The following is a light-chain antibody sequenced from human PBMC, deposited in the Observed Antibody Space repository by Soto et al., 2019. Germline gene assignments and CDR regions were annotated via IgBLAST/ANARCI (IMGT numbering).Light chain of an antibody. CDR1: QSVSSN. Sequence: EIVMTQSPATLSVSPGERATLSCRASQSVSSNLAWYQQKPGQAPRLLIYGASTRPTGIPARFSGSGSGTEFTLTISSLQSEDFAVYYCQQYNNWTPGTFGQGTKVEIK. J-gene: IGKJ1*01. CDR2: GAS. V-gene: IGKV3-15*01. CDR3: QQYNNWTPGT.